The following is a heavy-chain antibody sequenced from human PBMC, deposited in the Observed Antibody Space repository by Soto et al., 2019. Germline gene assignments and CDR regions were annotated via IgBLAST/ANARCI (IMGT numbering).Heavy chain of an antibody. CDR1: GFTFANYA. D-gene: IGHD3-10*01. Sequence: VQLLESGGGLVQPGGSLGLSCAGSGFTFANYAMSWVRQAPGKGLEWVSVLSTSGGTTYYADSVKGRFTISRDNFKNKLYLQLDSLRAEDTAIYYCARFEGGASGTYGLDVWGQGTTVTVSS. V-gene: IGHV3-23*01. CDR3: ARFEGGASGTYGLDV. J-gene: IGHJ6*02. CDR2: LSTSGGTT.